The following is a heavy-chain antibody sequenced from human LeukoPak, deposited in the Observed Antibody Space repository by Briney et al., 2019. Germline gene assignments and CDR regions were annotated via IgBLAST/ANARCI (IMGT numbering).Heavy chain of an antibody. D-gene: IGHD3-9*01. J-gene: IGHJ5*02. V-gene: IGHV3-21*01. CDR1: GFTFSSYW. CDR2: ISSSSSYI. Sequence: GGSLRLSCAASGFTFSSYWMSWVRQAPGKGLEWVSSISSSSSYIYYADSVKGRFTISRDNAKNSLYLQMNSLRAEDTAVYYCARGRGYDILTGYYQDWFDPWGQGTLVTVSS. CDR3: ARGRGYDILTGYYQDWFDP.